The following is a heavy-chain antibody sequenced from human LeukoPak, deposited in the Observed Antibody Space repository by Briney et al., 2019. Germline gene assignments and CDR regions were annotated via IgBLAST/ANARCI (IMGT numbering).Heavy chain of an antibody. CDR2: IYYSGST. J-gene: IGHJ4*02. CDR1: GGSISSYY. V-gene: IGHV4-59*01. Sequence: SETLSLTCTVSGGSISSYYWSWIRQPPRKGLEWIGYIYYSGSTNYNPSLKSRVTISVDTSKNQFSLKLSSVTAADTAVYYCARANNGWDYFDYWGQGTLVTVSS. CDR3: ARANNGWDYFDY. D-gene: IGHD1/OR15-1a*01.